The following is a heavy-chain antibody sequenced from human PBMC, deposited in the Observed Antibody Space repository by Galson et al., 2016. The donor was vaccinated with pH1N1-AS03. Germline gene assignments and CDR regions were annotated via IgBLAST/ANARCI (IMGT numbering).Heavy chain of an antibody. J-gene: IGHJ4*02. D-gene: IGHD2-8*01. CDR2: IFWDGET. Sequence: PALVKPTQTLTLTCSFSGLSLSTGGVHVAWIRQPPGKALEWLALIFWDGETRYRPSLTSRLTITKDTSKNEVVLTMTNMDPVDTATYYCARSTHVNEGLDFWGQGTLVTVSS. CDR3: ARSTHVNEGLDF. CDR1: GLSLSTGGVH. V-gene: IGHV2-5*02.